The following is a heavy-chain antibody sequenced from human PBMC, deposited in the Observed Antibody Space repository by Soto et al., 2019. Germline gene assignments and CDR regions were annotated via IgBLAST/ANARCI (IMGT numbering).Heavy chain of an antibody. D-gene: IGHD3-22*01. V-gene: IGHV1-69*01. CDR2: VMPTFGAG. Sequence: QVQLVQSGAEVKKPGSSVKVSCTASGGAFRNYAVSWVRQAPGQGLEWMGAVMPTFGAGVYAQKFQGRLTIFADESTNTAYMNVSRLTFEAAAIYYCAASRGFYEAMDAWGQGTTLTVSS. CDR1: GGAFRNYA. CDR3: AASRGFYEAMDA. J-gene: IGHJ6*02.